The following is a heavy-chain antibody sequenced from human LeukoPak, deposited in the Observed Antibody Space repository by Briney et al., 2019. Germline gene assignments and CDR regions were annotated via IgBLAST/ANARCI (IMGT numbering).Heavy chain of an antibody. CDR1: GFTFSSYA. V-gene: IGHV3-30-3*01. Sequence: QPGGSPRLSCAASGFTFSSYAMHWVRQAPGKGLEWVAVISYDGSNKYYADSVKGRFTISRDNSKNTLYLQMNSLRAEDTAVYYCARDQARGWYDYWGQGTLVTVSS. J-gene: IGHJ4*02. CDR3: ARDQARGWYDY. CDR2: ISYDGSNK. D-gene: IGHD6-19*01.